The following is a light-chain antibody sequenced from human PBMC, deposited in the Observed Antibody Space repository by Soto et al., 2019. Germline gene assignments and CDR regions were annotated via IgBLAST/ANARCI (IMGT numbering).Light chain of an antibody. CDR1: QSVSSGD. CDR3: QQYGSSPPWT. CDR2: GAS. V-gene: IGKV3-20*01. J-gene: IGKJ1*01. Sequence: EIVLTQSPGTLSLSPGERATLSCRASQSVSSGDLAWYQQKAGQAPRLLIYGASSRATGIPDRFRGSGSGTDFTLTISRLEPEDFAVYYCQQYGSSPPWTFGQGTKVEIK.